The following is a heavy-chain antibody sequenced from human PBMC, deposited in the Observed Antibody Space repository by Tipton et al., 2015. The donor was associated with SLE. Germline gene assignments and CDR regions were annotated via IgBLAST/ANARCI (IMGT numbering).Heavy chain of an antibody. CDR2: IYYSGST. Sequence: TLSLTCAVYGGSFSGYYWSWIRQPPGKGLEWIGYIYYSGSTYYNPSLKSRVTISVDTSKNQFSLKLSPVTAADTAVYYCASLAGNDAFDIWGQGTMVTVSS. CDR3: ASLAGNDAFDI. CDR1: GGSFSGYY. V-gene: IGHV4-34*01. J-gene: IGHJ3*02. D-gene: IGHD6-19*01.